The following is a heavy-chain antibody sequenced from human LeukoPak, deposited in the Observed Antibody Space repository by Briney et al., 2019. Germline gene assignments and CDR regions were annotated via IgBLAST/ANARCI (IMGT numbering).Heavy chain of an antibody. CDR2: ISGSGGST. D-gene: IGHD3-22*01. V-gene: IGHV3-23*01. CDR1: GFTFSSYA. Sequence: GGSLRLSCAASGFTFSSYAMSWVRQAPGKGLEWVSAISGSGGSTYYADSVKGRFTISRDNSKNTLYLQMNSLRVEDTAVYYCAKDGGSGYSFDYWGQGTLVTVSS. CDR3: AKDGGSGYSFDY. J-gene: IGHJ4*02.